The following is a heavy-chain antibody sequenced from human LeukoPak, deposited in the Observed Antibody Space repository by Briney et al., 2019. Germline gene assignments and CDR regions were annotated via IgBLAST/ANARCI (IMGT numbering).Heavy chain of an antibody. V-gene: IGHV3-23*01. D-gene: IGHD1-26*01. J-gene: IGHJ4*02. CDR2: ISYSGGGT. CDR3: VKGSSSSGNYPYYFDY. CDR1: GFTFSSYA. Sequence: PGGSLRLSCAASGFTFSSYAISWVRQPPGKGLEWVSAISYSGGGTYYADSVKGRFTISRDNSKNTVYLQMNSLRADDTAVYYCVKGSSSSGNYPYYFDYWGQGTLVTVSS.